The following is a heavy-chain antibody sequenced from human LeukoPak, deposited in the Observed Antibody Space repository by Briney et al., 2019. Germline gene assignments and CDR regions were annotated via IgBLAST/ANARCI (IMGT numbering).Heavy chain of an antibody. CDR2: IISSSSYI. J-gene: IGHJ6*02. CDR3: AREVDYYYGMDV. CDR1: GFTFSSYS. Sequence: PGGSLRLSCAASGFTFSSYSMNWVRQAPGKGLEWVSSIISSSSYIYYADSVKGRFTISRDNAKNSLYLQMNSLRAEDTAVYYCAREVDYYYGMDVWGQGTTVTVSS. V-gene: IGHV3-21*01.